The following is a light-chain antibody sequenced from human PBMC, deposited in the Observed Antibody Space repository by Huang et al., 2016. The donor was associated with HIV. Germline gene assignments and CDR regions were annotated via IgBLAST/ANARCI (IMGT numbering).Light chain of an antibody. CDR3: QQYNNWLPLT. Sequence: EIVMTQSPATLSVSPGDRVTLSCRASHSVSSNLAWYQQKPGQAPRPVIYGATTRATGIPARFSGSGSGTDFTLTISSLQSEDFVVYYCQQYNNWLPLTFGGGTKVEIK. V-gene: IGKV3-15*01. CDR1: HSVSSN. CDR2: GAT. J-gene: IGKJ4*01.